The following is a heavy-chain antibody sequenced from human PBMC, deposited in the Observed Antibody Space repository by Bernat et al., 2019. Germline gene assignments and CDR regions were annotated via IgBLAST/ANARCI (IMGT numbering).Heavy chain of an antibody. Sequence: QVQLVQSGAEVKKPGASVKVSCKASGYTFTSYYMHWVRQAPGQGLEWMGIINPSGGSTSYAQKFQGRVTMTTDTSTSTAYMELRSLRSDDTAVYYCARDRGGQWLVLGYWGQGTLVTVSS. CDR1: GYTFTSYY. D-gene: IGHD6-19*01. V-gene: IGHV1-46*01. CDR2: INPSGGST. J-gene: IGHJ4*02. CDR3: ARDRGGQWLVLGY.